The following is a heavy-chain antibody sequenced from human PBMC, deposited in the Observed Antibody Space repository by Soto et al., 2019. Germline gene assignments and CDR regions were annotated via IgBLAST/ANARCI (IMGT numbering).Heavy chain of an antibody. CDR2: MNPHSGDT. D-gene: IGHD6-13*01. CDR3: ARGVGSSWYFDY. CDR1: GYTFTSND. J-gene: IGHJ4*02. V-gene: IGHV1-8*01. Sequence: TSVKVTCKASGYTFTSNDSKWVRQATGQGLEWMGWMNPHSGDTDYTQKFQGRVTMTRNTSINTAYMELSSLRSEDTAVYYCARGVGSSWYFDYWGQGALVTVSS.